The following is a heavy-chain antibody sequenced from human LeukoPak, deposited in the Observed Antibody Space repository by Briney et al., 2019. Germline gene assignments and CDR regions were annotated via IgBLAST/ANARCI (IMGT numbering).Heavy chain of an antibody. J-gene: IGHJ4*02. CDR1: GFTFSDYY. D-gene: IGHD3-22*01. CDR2: ISSSSSYT. Sequence: GGSLRLSCAASGFTFSDYYMSWIRQAPGKGLEWVSYISSSSSYTNYADSVKGRFTISRDNAKHSLYLQMNSLRAEDTAVYYCARITYYYDSSGYYLDYWGQGTLVTVSS. V-gene: IGHV3-11*06. CDR3: ARITYYYDSSGYYLDY.